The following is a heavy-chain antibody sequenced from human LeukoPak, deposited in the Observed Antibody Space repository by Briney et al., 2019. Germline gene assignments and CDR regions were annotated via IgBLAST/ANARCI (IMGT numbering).Heavy chain of an antibody. J-gene: IGHJ4*02. V-gene: IGHV1-69*01. D-gene: IGHD6-19*01. CDR2: IIPIFGTS. CDR3: ARDGSSGWYFDY. CDR1: GGTFSSYA. Sequence: SVKVSCKASGGTFSSYAISWVRQAPGQGLEWMGGIIPIFGTSNYAQKFQGRVTITADESTSTAYMELSSLRSEDTAVYYCARDGSSGWYFDYWGQGTLVTVSS.